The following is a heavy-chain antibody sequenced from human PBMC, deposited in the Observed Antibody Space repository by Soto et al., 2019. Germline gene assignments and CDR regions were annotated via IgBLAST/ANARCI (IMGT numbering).Heavy chain of an antibody. CDR1: GFTFSSYG. CDR3: AKALTADCSGGSYGSYVMDV. D-gene: IGHD2-15*01. V-gene: IGHV3-30*18. CDR2: ISYDGSNK. J-gene: IGHJ6*02. Sequence: GGSLRLSCAASGFTFSSYGIHWVRQAPGKGLEWVAVISYDGSNKYYADSVKGRFTISRDNSKNTLYLQMNSLRAEDTAVYYCAKALTADCSGGSYGSYVMDVSGQGTTATVSS.